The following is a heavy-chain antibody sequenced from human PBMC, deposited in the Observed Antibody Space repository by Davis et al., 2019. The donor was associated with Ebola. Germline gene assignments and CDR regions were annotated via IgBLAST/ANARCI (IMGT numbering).Heavy chain of an antibody. V-gene: IGHV3-7*01. CDR1: GFTFSSYW. Sequence: GKSLKISCAASGFTFSSYWMSWVRQAPGKGLKWVANIKQDGSEKYYVDSVKGRFTISRDNAKNSLYLQMNSLRAEDTAVYYCARVVTMIVVTWGQGTLVTVSS. J-gene: IGHJ4*02. D-gene: IGHD3-22*01. CDR3: ARVVTMIVVT. CDR2: IKQDGSEK.